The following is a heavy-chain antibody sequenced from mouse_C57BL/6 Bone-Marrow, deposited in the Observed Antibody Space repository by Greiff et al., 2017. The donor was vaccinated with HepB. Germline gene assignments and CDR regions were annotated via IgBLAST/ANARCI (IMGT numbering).Heavy chain of an antibody. CDR3: TYDYDPWFAY. V-gene: IGHV1-77*01. J-gene: IGHJ3*01. CDR2: IGPGSSST. CDR1: GYTFTDYY. Sequence: VQLQQSGAELVKPGASVKISCKASGYTFTDYYINWVKQRPGQGLEWIGKIGPGSSSTYYNEKFKGKATLTADKSSSTAYMQLSSLTSEDSAVYFCTYDYDPWFAYWGQGTLVTVSA. D-gene: IGHD2-4*01.